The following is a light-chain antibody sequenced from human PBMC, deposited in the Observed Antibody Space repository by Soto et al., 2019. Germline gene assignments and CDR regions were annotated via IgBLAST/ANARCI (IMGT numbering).Light chain of an antibody. CDR1: QSVSSS. Sequence: EILMTHAPATLSMSPGEIATLSCRASQSVSSSLAWYQQNPGQAPRLLIYSASTRATGIPDRFSGSGSGTDFTLTISRLEPEDSAVYYCQQYGVSPRTFGGGTKVDIK. CDR3: QQYGVSPRT. CDR2: SAS. J-gene: IGKJ4*01. V-gene: IGKV3-20*01.